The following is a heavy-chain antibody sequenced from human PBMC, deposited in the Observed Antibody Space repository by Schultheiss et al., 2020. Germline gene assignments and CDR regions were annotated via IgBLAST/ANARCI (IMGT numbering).Heavy chain of an antibody. Sequence: GESLKISCAASGFTVSSNYMSWVRQAPGKGLEWVSVIYSGGSTYYADSVKGRFTISRDNSKNTLYLQMNSLRAEDTAVYYCAREGSDYYYYGMDVWGQGTTVTVSS. CDR2: IYSGGST. V-gene: IGHV3-66*01. CDR3: AREGSDYYYYGMDV. J-gene: IGHJ6*02. CDR1: GFTVSSNY.